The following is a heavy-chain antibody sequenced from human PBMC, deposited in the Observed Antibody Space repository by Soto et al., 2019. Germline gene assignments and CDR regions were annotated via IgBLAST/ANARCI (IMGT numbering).Heavy chain of an antibody. CDR3: AKDGGSFYYYGMDV. CDR1: GFTFSSYS. Sequence: GGSLRLSCAASGFTFSSYSMYWVRQAPGKGLEWISEISSRSTTMYYADSVKGRFTISRDNAKNSLYLQMNSLRDEDTAVYYCAKDGGSFYYYGMDVWGRGTTVTVS. D-gene: IGHD3-10*01. V-gene: IGHV3-48*02. CDR2: ISSRSTTM. J-gene: IGHJ6*02.